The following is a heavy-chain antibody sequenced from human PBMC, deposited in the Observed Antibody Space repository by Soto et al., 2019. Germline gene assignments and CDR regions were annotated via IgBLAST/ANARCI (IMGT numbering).Heavy chain of an antibody. Sequence: QVQLVQSGAEVKKPGSSVKVSCKASGGTFSSYTISWVRQAPGQGLEWMGRIIPILGIANYAQKFQGRVTITADKSTSTAYMELSSLRSDDTAVYYCARDQFWWNYGMDVWGQGTTVTVSS. CDR2: IIPILGIA. V-gene: IGHV1-69*08. CDR1: GGTFSSYT. J-gene: IGHJ6*02. CDR3: ARDQFWWNYGMDV. D-gene: IGHD3-16*01.